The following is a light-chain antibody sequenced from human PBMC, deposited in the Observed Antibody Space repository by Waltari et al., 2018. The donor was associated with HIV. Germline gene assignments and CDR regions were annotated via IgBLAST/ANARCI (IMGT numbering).Light chain of an antibody. J-gene: IGKJ4*01. V-gene: IGKV4-1*01. CDR3: QQYDSTPLN. CDR2: WAS. Sequence: DIVMTQSPDSLAVSLGARATINCKSSPSVLYSSNNKNYLDWYQQRPGQAPKLLIYWASSRESGVPDRFSGSGSGTDFTLTISSLQAEDAAVYYCQQYDSTPLNFGGGTKVEI. CDR1: PSVLYSSNNKNY.